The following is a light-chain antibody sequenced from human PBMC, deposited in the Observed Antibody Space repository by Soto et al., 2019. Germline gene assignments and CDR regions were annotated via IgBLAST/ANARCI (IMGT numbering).Light chain of an antibody. CDR2: EAS. J-gene: IGKJ1*01. CDR3: QRSTSYTWT. V-gene: IGKV1-5*03. CDR1: QSIRYW. Sequence: DIQMTQSPCTLSASLGDRATITCRASQSIRYWLSWFQQKAGKAPKLLIYEASRLESGVPSRISGSGSGTEFTPTIRSLKPDDLATYDCQRSTSYTWTFGTGTKVDIK.